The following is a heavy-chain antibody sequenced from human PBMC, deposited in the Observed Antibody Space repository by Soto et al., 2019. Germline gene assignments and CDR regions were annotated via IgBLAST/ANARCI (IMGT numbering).Heavy chain of an antibody. J-gene: IGHJ4*02. V-gene: IGHV1-3*01. CDR2: INAGNGNT. D-gene: IGHD2-2*01. CDR1: GYTFTSYA. CDR3: ARAGDDCSTTSCYVIDY. Sequence: QVQLVQSGAEVKKPAASVKVSCKASGYTFTSYAIHWVRQAPGQRLEWMGWINAGNGNTKYSQKFQGRVTITRDTSASTAYMELSRLTSEDTAVYYCARAGDDCSTTSCYVIDYWGQGTLVTVSS.